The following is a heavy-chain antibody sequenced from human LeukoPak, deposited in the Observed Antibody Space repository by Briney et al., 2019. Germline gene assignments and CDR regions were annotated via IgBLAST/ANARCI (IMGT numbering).Heavy chain of an antibody. Sequence: GGSPRLSCAASGFTFNTYPFHWVRQAPGRGLEWVAVISYDGSKQYYADSVKGRFTISRDNSKNTLYLQMNSLRAEDSAIYYCARDPVFCGGDCYPSPVYFDYWGQGTLVTVSS. J-gene: IGHJ4*02. CDR1: GFTFNTYP. D-gene: IGHD2-21*02. V-gene: IGHV3-30-3*01. CDR3: ARDPVFCGGDCYPSPVYFDY. CDR2: ISYDGSKQ.